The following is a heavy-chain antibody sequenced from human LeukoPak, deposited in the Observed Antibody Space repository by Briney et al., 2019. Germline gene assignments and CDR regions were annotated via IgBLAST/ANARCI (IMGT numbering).Heavy chain of an antibody. V-gene: IGHV3-66*01. D-gene: IGHD3-3*01. Sequence: GESLRLSCAASGFTVSSNYMSWVRQAPGKGLEWVSVIYGGGSTYYTDSVKGRFTISRDNSKNTLYLQMNSLRADDTAVYYCARLESGYYFDYWGQGTLVTVSS. CDR3: ARLESGYYFDY. J-gene: IGHJ4*02. CDR2: IYGGGST. CDR1: GFTVSSNY.